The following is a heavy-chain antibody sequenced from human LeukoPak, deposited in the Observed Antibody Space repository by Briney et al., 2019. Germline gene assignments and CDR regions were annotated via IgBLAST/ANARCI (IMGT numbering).Heavy chain of an antibody. V-gene: IGHV3-21*01. CDR2: ISSSSSYI. J-gene: IGHJ4*02. Sequence: PGGSLRLSCAASGFTFRSYNMNWVRQAPGKRPEWVSSISSSSSYIYYVDSVKGRFTISRDNAKNSLYLQMNSLRAEDTALYYCARGASRADYWGQGTLVTVSS. CDR1: GFTFRSYN. CDR3: ARGASRADY.